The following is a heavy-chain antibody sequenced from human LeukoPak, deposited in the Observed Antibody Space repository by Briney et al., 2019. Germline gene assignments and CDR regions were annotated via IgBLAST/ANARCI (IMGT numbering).Heavy chain of an antibody. Sequence: GGSLGLSCAASGFTFSSYAMSWVRQAPGKGLEWVGRIKSKTDGGTTDYAAPVKGRFTISRDDSKNTLYLQMNSLKTEDTAVYYCTTYMGVIISFGYWGQGTLATVSS. CDR3: TTYMGVIISFGY. D-gene: IGHD3-10*01. J-gene: IGHJ4*02. CDR2: IKSKTDGGTT. V-gene: IGHV3-15*01. CDR1: GFTFSSYA.